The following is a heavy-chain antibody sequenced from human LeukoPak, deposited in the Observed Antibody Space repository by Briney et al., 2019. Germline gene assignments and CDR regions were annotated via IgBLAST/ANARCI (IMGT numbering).Heavy chain of an antibody. J-gene: IGHJ4*02. CDR1: GYTFTSYD. V-gene: IGHV1-8*01. CDR2: MNPNSGNT. CDR3: ARYPILEWLLPDY. D-gene: IGHD3-3*01. Sequence: GASVKVSCKASGYTFTSYDINWVRQATGQGLEWMGWMNPNSGNTGYAQKFQGRVTMTTDTSTSTAYMELRSLRSDDTAVYYCARYPILEWLLPDYWGQGTLVTVSS.